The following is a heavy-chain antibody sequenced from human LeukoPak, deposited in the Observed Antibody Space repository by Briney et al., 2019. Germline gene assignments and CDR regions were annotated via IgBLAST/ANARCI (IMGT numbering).Heavy chain of an antibody. Sequence: SVKVSCKASGGTFSSYAISWVRQAPGQGLEWMGGIIPIFGTANYAQRFQGRVTITADESTSTAYMELSSLRAEDTAVYYCARESRGYDILTGKYHRGYYSYYMDVWGKGTTVTVSS. CDR3: ARESRGYDILTGKYHRGYYSYYMDV. CDR2: IIPIFGTA. CDR1: GGTFSSYA. J-gene: IGHJ6*03. V-gene: IGHV1-69*13. D-gene: IGHD3-9*01.